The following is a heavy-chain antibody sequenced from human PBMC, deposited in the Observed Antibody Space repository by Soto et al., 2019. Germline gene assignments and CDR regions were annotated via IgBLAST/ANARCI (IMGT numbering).Heavy chain of an antibody. V-gene: IGHV4-59*01. CDR1: GGSLSSYY. Sequence: SETLSLTCTVSGGSLSSYYWSWILRPPWMGLDWIASISYSVTTNYNSSLKSRVTISIDTSKNQFSLKFNSVTAADTAVYYCAREGYNFGPFDYWGQGALVTVPS. D-gene: IGHD5-18*01. J-gene: IGHJ4*02. CDR2: ISYSVTT. CDR3: AREGYNFGPFDY.